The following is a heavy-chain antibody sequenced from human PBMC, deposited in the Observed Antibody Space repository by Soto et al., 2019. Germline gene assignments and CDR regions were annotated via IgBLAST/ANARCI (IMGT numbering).Heavy chain of an antibody. CDR2: AHHSGRT. V-gene: IGHV4-4*02. Sequence: QVQLLESGPGLLKPSGTLSLTCTVCGDSMSSSNWWNWVRQPPGKGLEWIGEAHHSGRTNYNPSLKSRVTISVDRSQNHFSLQLTSVTAADTAVYYCARSEATALDYWGQGTLVTVSS. CDR1: GDSMSSSNW. CDR3: ARSEATALDY. J-gene: IGHJ4*02.